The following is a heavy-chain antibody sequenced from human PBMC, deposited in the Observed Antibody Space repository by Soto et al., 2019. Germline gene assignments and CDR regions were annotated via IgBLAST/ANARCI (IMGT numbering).Heavy chain of an antibody. CDR3: ARISAAGIDY. V-gene: IGHV4-39*01. CDR1: GGSISSSSYY. Sequence: SETLSLTCTVSGGSISSSSYYWGWIRQPPGKGLEWIGSIYYSGSTYYNPSLKSRVTISVDTSKNQFSLKLSSVTAADTAVYYCARISAAGIDYWGQGTLVTVSS. J-gene: IGHJ4*02. D-gene: IGHD6-13*01. CDR2: IYYSGST.